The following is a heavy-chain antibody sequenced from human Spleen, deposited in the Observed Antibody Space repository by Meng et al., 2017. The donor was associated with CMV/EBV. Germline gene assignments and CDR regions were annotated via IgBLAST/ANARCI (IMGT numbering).Heavy chain of an antibody. J-gene: IGHJ4*02. Sequence: LSCGASGFTFRDYYMTGIRQAPGKGLEWVSYISGSGGTMYHGDSVRGRFTISRDNAKNSLYLQMNSLRAEDTAVYYCARYSGSYYVYWGQGTLVTVSS. CDR2: ISGSGGTM. CDR1: GFTFRDYY. D-gene: IGHD1-26*01. CDR3: ARYSGSYYVY. V-gene: IGHV3-11*04.